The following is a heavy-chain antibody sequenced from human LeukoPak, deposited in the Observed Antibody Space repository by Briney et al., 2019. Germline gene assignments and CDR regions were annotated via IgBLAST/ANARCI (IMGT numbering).Heavy chain of an antibody. CDR2: IIPLFGTA. CDR1: GGTFSTYS. V-gene: IGHV1-69*13. CDR3: ARAGYSGNFRGGQYYYMDV. D-gene: IGHD1-26*01. J-gene: IGHJ6*03. Sequence: SVKVSCKASGGTFSTYSISWVRQAPGQGLEWMGGIIPLFGTADYAQMFQDRVTITADESTTTACMELTSLISEDTAVYYCARAGYSGNFRGGQYYYMDVWGKGTTVTVSS.